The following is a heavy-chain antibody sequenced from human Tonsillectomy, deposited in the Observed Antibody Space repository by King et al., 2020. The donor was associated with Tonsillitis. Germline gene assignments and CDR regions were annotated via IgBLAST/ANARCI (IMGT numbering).Heavy chain of an antibody. CDR2: INPNSGGT. V-gene: IGHV1-2*02. CDR1: GYTFTGYY. Sequence: QLVQSGAEVKKPGASVKVSCKASGYTFTGYYMHWVRQAPGQGLEWMGWINPNSGGTNYAQKFQGRVTMTRDTSISTAYMELSRLGSDDTAGYYCAGQDLTGDRLYFYCYGMDVWGQGTTVTVSS. J-gene: IGHJ6*02. CDR3: AGQDLTGDRLYFYCYGMDV. D-gene: IGHD7-27*01.